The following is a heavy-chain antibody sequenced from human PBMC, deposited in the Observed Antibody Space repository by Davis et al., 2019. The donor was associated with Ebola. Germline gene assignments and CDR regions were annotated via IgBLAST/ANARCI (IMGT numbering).Heavy chain of an antibody. CDR1: GGSISSYY. D-gene: IGHD4-17*01. CDR2: IYYSGST. J-gene: IGHJ4*02. V-gene: IGHV4-59*03. CDR3: AGYGDYFLG. Sequence: SETLSLTCTVSGGSISSYYWSWIRQPPGKGLEWIGYIYYSGSTIYNPSLKSRVTISVDTSKNQFSLKLSSVTAADTAMYYCAGYGDYFLGWGQGTLVTVSS.